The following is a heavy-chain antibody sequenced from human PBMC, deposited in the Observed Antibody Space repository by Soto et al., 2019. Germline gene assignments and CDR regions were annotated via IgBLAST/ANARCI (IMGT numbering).Heavy chain of an antibody. CDR1: RGSVSSGSYY. Sequence: SETLSLTCTVSRGSVSSGSYYWSWIRQPPGKGLEWIGYIYYSGSTDYNPSLESRVTMSVDTSKNQFSLKLSSVTAADTAVYYCAREPEYYFDNSASTTYFDYRGQRDPLTISA. D-gene: IGHD3-22*01. CDR2: IYYSGST. J-gene: IGHJ4*02. CDR3: AREPEYYFDNSASTTYFDY. V-gene: IGHV4-61*01.